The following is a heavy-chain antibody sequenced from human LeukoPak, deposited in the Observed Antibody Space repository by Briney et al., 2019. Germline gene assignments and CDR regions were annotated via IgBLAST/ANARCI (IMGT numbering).Heavy chain of an antibody. CDR2: IYYDGST. CDR3: ARINYGDY. CDR1: GGSVSSSSYY. V-gene: IGHV4-39*07. Sequence: SETLSLTCTVSGGSVSSSSYYWGWIRQPPGKGLEWIGTIYYDGSTYYNPSLKSRVTISVDTSKNQFSLKLSSVTAADTSVYYCARINYGDYWGQGTLVTVSS. J-gene: IGHJ4*02.